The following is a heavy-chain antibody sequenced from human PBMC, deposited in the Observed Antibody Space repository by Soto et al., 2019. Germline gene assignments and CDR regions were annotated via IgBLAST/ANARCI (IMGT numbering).Heavy chain of an antibody. J-gene: IGHJ4*02. Sequence: EVQLVESGGGLVQPGGSLRLSCAASGFTVSNNYMIWFRLPPGKGLEWVSLIDSGGTTYYADSVKGRFTISRDNSKNTLYLQMNSLRVEDTAVYYCARNGWGMATVGMWGPGTLVTVSS. CDR3: ARNGWGMATVGM. D-gene: IGHD4-4*01. V-gene: IGHV3-53*01. CDR1: GFTVSNNY. CDR2: IDSGGTT.